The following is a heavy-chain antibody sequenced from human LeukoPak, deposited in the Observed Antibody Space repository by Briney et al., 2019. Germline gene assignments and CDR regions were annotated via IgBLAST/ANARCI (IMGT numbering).Heavy chain of an antibody. CDR2: ISAYNGNT. CDR1: GYTFTSYG. CDR3: ARRGLVPEYYYYGMDV. V-gene: IGHV1-18*01. Sequence: GASVKVSCKASGYTFTSYGISWVRQAPGQGLEWMGWISAYNGNTNYAQKLQGRVTMTTDTSTSTAYMELRSLRSDDTAVYYCARRGLVPEYYYYGMDVWGQGTTVTVSS. J-gene: IGHJ6*02. D-gene: IGHD6-6*01.